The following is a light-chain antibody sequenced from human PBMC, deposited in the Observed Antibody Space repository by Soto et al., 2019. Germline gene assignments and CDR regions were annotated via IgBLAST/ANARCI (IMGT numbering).Light chain of an antibody. V-gene: IGLV1-44*01. Sequence: QSVLTQPPSASGPPGQRVTISCSGSSSTIGSNTVDWYQQLPGTAPKLLIYSHDQRPLGVPDRFSASRSGTSASLAISGLQLGAEVIYYCEGWGTNLNGPGWFGGGPSSPS. CDR3: EGWGTNLNGPGW. CDR1: SSTIGSNT. CDR2: SHD. J-gene: IGLJ3*02.